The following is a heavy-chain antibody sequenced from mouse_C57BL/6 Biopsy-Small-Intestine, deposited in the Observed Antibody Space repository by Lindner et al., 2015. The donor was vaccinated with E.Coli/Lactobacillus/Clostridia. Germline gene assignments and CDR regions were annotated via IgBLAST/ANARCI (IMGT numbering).Heavy chain of an antibody. V-gene: IGHV1-82*01. CDR3: ARATRLDY. D-gene: IGHD1-1*01. CDR2: IYPGDGDT. Sequence: VQLQESGPELVKPGASVKISCKASGYVFSSSWMNWVKQRPGKGLEWIGRIYPGDGDTNYNGKFKGKATLTADKSSSTAYMQLSSLTSEDSAVYFCARATRLDYWGQGTTLTVSS. J-gene: IGHJ2*01. CDR1: GYVFSSSW.